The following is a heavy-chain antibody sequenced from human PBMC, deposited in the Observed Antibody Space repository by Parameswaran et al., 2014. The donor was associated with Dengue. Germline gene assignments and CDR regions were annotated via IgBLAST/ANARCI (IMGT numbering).Heavy chain of an antibody. Sequence: VRQMPGKGLEWVSVIYSGGSTYYADSVKGRFTISRDNSKNTLYLQMNSLRAEDTAVYYCARAVIGYDIWGQGTMVTVSS. D-gene: IGHD3-16*02. J-gene: IGHJ3*02. CDR2: IYSGGST. V-gene: IGHV3-53*01. CDR3: ARAVIGYDI.